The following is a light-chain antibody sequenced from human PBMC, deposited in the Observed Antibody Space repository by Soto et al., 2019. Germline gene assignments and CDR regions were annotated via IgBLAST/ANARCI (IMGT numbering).Light chain of an antibody. J-gene: IGLJ1*01. CDR2: EGS. Sequence: QSGLTQPASGSGSPGQSITISCTGTSSDVGSYNLVSWYQQHPGKAPKLMIYEGSKRPSGVSNRFSGSKSGNTASLTISGLQAEDEADYYCCSYAGSPFVFGTGTKVTVL. CDR3: CSYAGSPFV. V-gene: IGLV2-23*01. CDR1: SSDVGSYNL.